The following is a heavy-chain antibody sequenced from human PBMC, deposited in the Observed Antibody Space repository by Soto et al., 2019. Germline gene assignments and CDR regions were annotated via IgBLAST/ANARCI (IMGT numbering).Heavy chain of an antibody. D-gene: IGHD1-26*01. CDR2: ISYDGSNK. Sequence: QVQLVESGGGVVQPGRSLRLSCAASGFTFSSYGMHWVRQAPGKGLEWVAVISYDGSNKYYADSVKGRFTISRDNSKSTLYLQMNSLRAEDTAVYYYAKYAGGSYRGWFDPGGQGTLVTVSS. J-gene: IGHJ5*02. V-gene: IGHV3-30*18. CDR3: AKYAGGSYRGWFDP. CDR1: GFTFSSYG.